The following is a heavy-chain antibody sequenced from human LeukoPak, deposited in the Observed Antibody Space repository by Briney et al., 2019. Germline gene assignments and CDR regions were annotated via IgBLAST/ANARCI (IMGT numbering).Heavy chain of an antibody. CDR1: GGSISSYF. CDR2: IYYRGST. J-gene: IGHJ4*02. V-gene: IGHV4-59*08. Sequence: PSETLSLTCTVSGGSISSYFWSWIRQPPGKGLEWIGYIYYRGSTKYNSSIKSRVTISMDTSKNQFSLKLNSVTAADTAVYYCASGYSLWARTFDYWGQGTLVTVSS. CDR3: ASGYSLWARTFDY. D-gene: IGHD5-18*01.